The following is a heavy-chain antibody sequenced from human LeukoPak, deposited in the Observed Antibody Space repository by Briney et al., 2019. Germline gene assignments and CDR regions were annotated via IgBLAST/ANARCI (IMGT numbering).Heavy chain of an antibody. Sequence: GGSLRLSCAASGFTFSTYWMSWVRQAPGKGLEWVASIKQDGSETYYVDSVKGRFTLSRDNAKNSLYLQMNSLRADDTAVYYCARDRDSRWDFDLWGRGTLVTVSS. CDR1: GFTFSTYW. V-gene: IGHV3-7*01. CDR2: IKQDGSET. CDR3: ARDRDSRWDFDL. D-gene: IGHD3-22*01. J-gene: IGHJ2*01.